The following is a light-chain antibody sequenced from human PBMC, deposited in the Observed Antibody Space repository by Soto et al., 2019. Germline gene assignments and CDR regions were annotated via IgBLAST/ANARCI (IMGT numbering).Light chain of an antibody. Sequence: EIVLTQSPGTLSLSPGERATLSCRASQSVSSSYLAWYQQKPGQAPRLLIYGASSRATGIPDRFSGSGSGTDFTLIISLLEPVDFAVYYCQQYGSAHPYTFGQGTQLEIK. CDR3: QQYGSAHPYT. CDR1: QSVSSSY. V-gene: IGKV3-20*01. J-gene: IGKJ2*01. CDR2: GAS.